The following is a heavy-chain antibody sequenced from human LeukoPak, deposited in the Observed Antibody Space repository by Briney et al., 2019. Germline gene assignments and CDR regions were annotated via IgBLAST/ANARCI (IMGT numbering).Heavy chain of an antibody. V-gene: IGHV1-8*01. J-gene: IGHJ5*02. D-gene: IGHD4-23*01. Sequence: ASVKVSCKASGYTFTSYDMNWVRQATGQGLEWMGWMSPNSGNTGYAQKFQDRVTMSRDISMGTVYMELSSLRSEDTAVYYCARDYGGNSCWLDPWGQGTLVTVSS. CDR2: MSPNSGNT. CDR3: ARDYGGNSCWLDP. CDR1: GYTFTSYD.